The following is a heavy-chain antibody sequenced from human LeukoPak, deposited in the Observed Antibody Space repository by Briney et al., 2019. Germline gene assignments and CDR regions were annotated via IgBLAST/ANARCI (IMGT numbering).Heavy chain of an antibody. CDR2: INWNGGRT. CDR1: GFTFDDYG. CDR3: ARDYYDSSGYGGGKSASDY. V-gene: IGHV3-20*04. D-gene: IGHD3-22*01. Sequence: GGSLRLSCAASGFTFDDYGMTWVRQAPGKGLEWVSSINWNGGRTYYVDSVKGRFTISRDNAKKSLYLQMNSLRAEDTALYYCARDYYDSSGYGGGKSASDYWGQGTLVTVSS. J-gene: IGHJ4*02.